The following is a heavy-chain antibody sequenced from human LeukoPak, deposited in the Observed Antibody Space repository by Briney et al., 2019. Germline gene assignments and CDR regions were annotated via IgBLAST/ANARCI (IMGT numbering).Heavy chain of an antibody. D-gene: IGHD3/OR15-3a*01. CDR1: GGSISNYY. V-gene: IGHV4-59*01. CDR2: IYYSGST. CDR3: ARTPRSGVWTGYYVWFDP. Sequence: SETLSLTCTVSGGSISNYYWSWILQPPGKGLEWIGYIYYSGSTNYNPSLKSRLTISVDTSKNQFSLNLTPVTAADTAVYYCARTPRSGVWTGYYVWFDPWGQGTLVTVSS. J-gene: IGHJ5*02.